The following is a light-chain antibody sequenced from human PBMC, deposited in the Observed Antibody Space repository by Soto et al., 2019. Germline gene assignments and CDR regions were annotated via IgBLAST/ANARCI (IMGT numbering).Light chain of an antibody. CDR1: QSVSSN. J-gene: IGKJ1*01. V-gene: IGKV3-15*01. Sequence: EIVMTQSPATLSVSPVERVTLSCRSSQSVSSNLAWYQQKPGQAPSLLIYGAFTRATGIPARFSGTGSGTEFTLTISSLPSEDFAPYYCQPYNDWPLTFGQAPKVDIK. CDR3: QPYNDWPLT. CDR2: GAF.